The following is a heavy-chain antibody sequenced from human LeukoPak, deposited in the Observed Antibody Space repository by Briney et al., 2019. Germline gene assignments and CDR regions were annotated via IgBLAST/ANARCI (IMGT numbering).Heavy chain of an antibody. V-gene: IGHV5-51*01. J-gene: IGHJ4*02. D-gene: IGHD6-6*01. CDR3: AREGRSSSPMDY. CDR1: GYSFNTYW. CDR2: IYPGDSHT. Sequence: GESLKISCKGSGYSFNTYWIGWVRQMPGKGLEWMGIIYPGDSHTRYSPSFQGQVTISADKSLSPAYLQWGSLKASDTAMYYCAREGRSSSPMDYWGQGTLVTVSS.